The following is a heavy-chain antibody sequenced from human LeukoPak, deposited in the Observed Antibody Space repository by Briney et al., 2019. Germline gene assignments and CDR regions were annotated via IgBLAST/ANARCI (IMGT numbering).Heavy chain of an antibody. CDR2: INHSGST. Sequence: PSETLSLTCAVYGGSFSGYYWSWIRQPPGKGLEWIGEINHSGSTNYNPSLKSRVTISVDTSKNQFSLKLSSVTAADTAVYYCARGSRITIFGVVNPNWFDPWGQGTPVTVSS. D-gene: IGHD3-3*01. CDR1: GGSFSGYY. J-gene: IGHJ5*02. V-gene: IGHV4-34*01. CDR3: ARGSRITIFGVVNPNWFDP.